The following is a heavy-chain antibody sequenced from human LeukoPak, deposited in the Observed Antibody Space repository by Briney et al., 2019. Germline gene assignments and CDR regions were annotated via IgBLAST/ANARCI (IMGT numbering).Heavy chain of an antibody. CDR1: GSRFTSYW. D-gene: IGHD3-9*01. Sequence: GESLKISCKGSGSRFTSYWIGWVRQMPGKGLEWMGIIYPGDSDTRYSPSFQGQVTISADKSISTAYLPWSSLKASDTAMYYCARKGPGAYYDILTGLTDAFDIWGQGTMVTVSS. V-gene: IGHV5-51*01. CDR2: IYPGDSDT. CDR3: ARKGPGAYYDILTGLTDAFDI. J-gene: IGHJ3*02.